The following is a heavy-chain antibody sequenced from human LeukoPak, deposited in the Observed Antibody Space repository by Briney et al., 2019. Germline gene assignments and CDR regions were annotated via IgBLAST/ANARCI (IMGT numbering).Heavy chain of an antibody. Sequence: SETLSLTCTVSGGSISSYYWSWIRQPAGKGLEWIGRIYISGSTNYNPSLKSRVTISVDTSKNQFSLKLSSVTAADTAVYYCARVGRVYSSGYQFDYWGQGTLVTVSS. V-gene: IGHV4-4*07. J-gene: IGHJ4*02. CDR2: IYISGST. CDR1: GGSISSYY. CDR3: ARVGRVYSSGYQFDY. D-gene: IGHD3-22*01.